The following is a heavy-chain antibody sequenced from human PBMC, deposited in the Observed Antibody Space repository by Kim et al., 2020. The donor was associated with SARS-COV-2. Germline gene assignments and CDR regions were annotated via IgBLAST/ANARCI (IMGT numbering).Heavy chain of an antibody. CDR2: LSVLGVTA. CDR3: AKHWGSGTYYNFLDY. V-gene: IGHV3-23*01. Sequence: GGSLRLSCAASGFIFSNYCRSWFSQDTRKGLELGSVLSVLGVTAYYADSVKVRFAVSRDNSKNTLYLQVTGLRVEDTAVYYCAKHWGSGTYYNFLDYWGHGTLVTVSS. D-gene: IGHD3-10*01. CDR1: GFIFSNYC. J-gene: IGHJ4*01.